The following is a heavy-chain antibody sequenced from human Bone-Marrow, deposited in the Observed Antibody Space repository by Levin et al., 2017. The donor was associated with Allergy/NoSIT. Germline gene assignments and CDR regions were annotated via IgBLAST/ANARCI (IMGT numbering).Heavy chain of an antibody. D-gene: IGHD4-17*01. V-gene: IGHV3-23*01. CDR2: ISGSGGST. J-gene: IGHJ4*02. Sequence: GGSLRLSCAASGFTFSSYAMSWVRQAPGKGLEWVSAISGSGGSTYYADSVKGRFTISRDNSKNTLYLQMNSLRAEDTAVYYCAYMSVTTRAQAKNLDYWGQGTLVTVSS. CDR3: AYMSVTTRAQAKNLDY. CDR1: GFTFSSYA.